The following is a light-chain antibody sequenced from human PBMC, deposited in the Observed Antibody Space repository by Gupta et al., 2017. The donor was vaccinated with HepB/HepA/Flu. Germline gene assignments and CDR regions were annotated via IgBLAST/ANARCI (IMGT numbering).Light chain of an antibody. V-gene: IGKV1-39*01. CDR1: QNINIY. Sequence: DIQMTQSPSALSASVGDRVTITCRASQNINIYLDWYSQKPGQAPKLLIYAGSSLQTGVPSRFSGSGSGTDFTLTISRLRPEDFATYYCQQGHRTPWTFGQGTKVEIK. CDR2: AGS. J-gene: IGKJ1*01. CDR3: QQGHRTPWT.